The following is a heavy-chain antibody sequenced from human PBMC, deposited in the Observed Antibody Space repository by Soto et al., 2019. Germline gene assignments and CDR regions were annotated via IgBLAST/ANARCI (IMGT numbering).Heavy chain of an antibody. Sequence: PGGSLRLSCAASGSTFSSYEMNWVRQAPGKGLEWVSYISSSGSTIYYADSVKGRFTLSRDNAKNSLYLQMNSLRAEDTAVYYCAREPETYYYDSSGYYDAFDIWGQGTMVTVS. CDR3: AREPETYYYDSSGYYDAFDI. CDR1: GSTFSSYE. V-gene: IGHV3-48*03. J-gene: IGHJ3*02. D-gene: IGHD3-22*01. CDR2: ISSSGSTI.